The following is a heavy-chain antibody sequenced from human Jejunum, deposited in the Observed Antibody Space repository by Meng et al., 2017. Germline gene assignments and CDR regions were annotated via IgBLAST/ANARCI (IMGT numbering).Heavy chain of an antibody. CDR1: GGSLSSGGYY. CDR3: VARDGYNSPALGY. J-gene: IGHJ4*02. V-gene: IGHV4-31*03. CDR2: IYYTGRT. D-gene: IGHD5-24*01. Sequence: QVQLQESGPGLVKPSQTLSLTCTVSGGSLSSGGYYWNWIRQHAGRGLEWIGYIYYTGRTDYNPSLRSRVTISRDTSKNQFSLKVTSVTAADTAMYYCVARDGYNSPALGYWGQGHMVTVSS.